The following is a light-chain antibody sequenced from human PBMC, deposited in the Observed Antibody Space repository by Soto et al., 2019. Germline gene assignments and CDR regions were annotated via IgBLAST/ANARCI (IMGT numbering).Light chain of an antibody. CDR3: QQYDSWPPSYT. CDR2: GAS. V-gene: IGKV3-15*01. J-gene: IGKJ2*01. Sequence: EIVMTQSPATLSVSLGDRATLSCRASQSVSTYLAWYQRKPGQAPRLLIYGASTRATGIPARLSGSGSETDLTLTISSLQSEDFAVYYCQQYDSWPPSYTFGQGTKREI. CDR1: QSVSTY.